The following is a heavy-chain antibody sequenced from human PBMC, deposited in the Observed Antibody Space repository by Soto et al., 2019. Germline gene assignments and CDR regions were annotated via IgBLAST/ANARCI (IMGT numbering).Heavy chain of an antibody. D-gene: IGHD3-16*01. J-gene: IGHJ6*02. Sequence: QIQLVQSGGEMKKPGASVKVSCKASGYKFITYGITWVRQAPGQGLEWMGGISTYSGNTDYAQSLQDRVTMTTDTSTSTVYMELGSLRSDDTAVYYCARGLGTNGLDVWGQGTAVTVSS. CDR2: ISTYSGNT. V-gene: IGHV1-18*04. CDR3: ARGLGTNGLDV. CDR1: GYKFITYG.